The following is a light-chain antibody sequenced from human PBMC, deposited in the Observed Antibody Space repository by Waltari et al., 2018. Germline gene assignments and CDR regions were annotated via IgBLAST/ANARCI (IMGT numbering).Light chain of an antibody. Sequence: DIQMTQSPSTLSASVGDTVIISCRASQSITTSLAWYQQKLGKAPDVLICGASNLESGVPSRFSGSGSGTEFTLTISSLQPDDFATYYCQQYKSYKTFGQGTRVEIK. CDR2: GAS. V-gene: IGKV1-5*03. J-gene: IGKJ1*01. CDR1: QSITTS. CDR3: QQYKSYKT.